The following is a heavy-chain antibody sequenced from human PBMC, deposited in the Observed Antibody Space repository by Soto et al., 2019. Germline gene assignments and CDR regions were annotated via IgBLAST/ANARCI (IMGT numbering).Heavy chain of an antibody. J-gene: IGHJ4*02. CDR1: GYTFTSYY. Sequence: ASVKVSCKASGYTFTSYYMHWVRQAPGQGLEWMGIINPSGGSTSYAQKFQGRVTMTRDTSTSTVYMELSSLRSEDTAVYYCARGILWFGEPEEYYFDYWGQGTLVTVSS. CDR3: ARGILWFGEPEEYYFDY. V-gene: IGHV1-46*03. CDR2: INPSGGST. D-gene: IGHD3-10*01.